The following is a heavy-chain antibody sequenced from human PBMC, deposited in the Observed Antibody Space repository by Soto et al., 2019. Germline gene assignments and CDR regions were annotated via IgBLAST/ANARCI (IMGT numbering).Heavy chain of an antibody. V-gene: IGHV4-59*08. CDR1: GGSISSSY. CDR2: IYYSGST. CDR3: ARNHGFCGGGSCPFGF. Sequence: QVQLQESGPGLVKPSETLSLTCTVSGGSISSSYWSCIRQPPGKELEWIGYIYYSGSTNYNPSLKNRVTISVDTSKNQFSLKLSSVTAADTAVYYCARNHGFCGGGSCPFGFWGQGTLVTVSS. J-gene: IGHJ4*02. D-gene: IGHD2-15*01.